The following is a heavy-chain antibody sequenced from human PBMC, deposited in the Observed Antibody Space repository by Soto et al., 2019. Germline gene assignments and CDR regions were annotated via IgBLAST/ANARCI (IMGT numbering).Heavy chain of an antibody. D-gene: IGHD2-21*01. V-gene: IGHV3-15*01. CDR1: AFTFKNAH. CDR3: TTDTTYLNWFDS. Sequence: GGSLRLSCAASAFTFKNAHMNWVRQAPGKGLEWVGRIKSRVDGGTTDYAAPVKGRFTISRDDSQNTLYLQMDSLNTEDTAMYYCTTDTTYLNWFDSWGQGTLVTVSS. J-gene: IGHJ5*01. CDR2: IKSRVDGGTT.